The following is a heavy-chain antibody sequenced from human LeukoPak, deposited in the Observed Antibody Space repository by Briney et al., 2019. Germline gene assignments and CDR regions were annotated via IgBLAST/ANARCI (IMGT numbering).Heavy chain of an antibody. J-gene: IGHJ5*02. CDR1: GYTFTGYY. Sequence: ASVKVSCKASGYTFTGYYMHWVRQAPGQGLEWMGWINPNSGGTNYAQKFQGRVTMTRDTSISTAYMELSRLRSDDTAVYYCARVSWEVGAVWFDPWGQGTLVTVSS. V-gene: IGHV1-2*02. CDR2: INPNSGGT. D-gene: IGHD1-26*01. CDR3: ARVSWEVGAVWFDP.